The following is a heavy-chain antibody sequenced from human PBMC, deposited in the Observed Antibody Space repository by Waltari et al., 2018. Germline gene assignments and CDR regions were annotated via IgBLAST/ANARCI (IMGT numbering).Heavy chain of an antibody. V-gene: IGHV3-74*01. D-gene: IGHD7-27*01. CDR1: GFTFNTYW. CDR3: ARVKLGYDAFDI. Sequence: EVQLVESGGGLVQPGGSLRLSCAASGFTFNTYWMHWVRQAPGKGLVWVSRMNIEWSSTNYADSVKGRFTISRDNAKNTLYLQMNSLRAEDTAVYYCARVKLGYDAFDIWGQGTMVTVSS. CDR2: MNIEWSST. J-gene: IGHJ3*02.